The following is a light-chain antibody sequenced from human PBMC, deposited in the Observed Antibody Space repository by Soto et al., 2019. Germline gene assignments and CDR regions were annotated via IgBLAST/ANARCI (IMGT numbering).Light chain of an antibody. CDR3: CSYAGSSTPVV. CDR1: SSDVGSYNI. V-gene: IGLV2-23*01. CDR2: EGT. Sequence: QSALPQPASVSGSPGQSITISCTGTSSDVGSYNIVSWYQQHPGKAPKLMIYEGTTRPSGVSNRFSGSKSGNTASLTISGLQAEDEADYYCCSYAGSSTPVVFGGGTKLTVL. J-gene: IGLJ2*01.